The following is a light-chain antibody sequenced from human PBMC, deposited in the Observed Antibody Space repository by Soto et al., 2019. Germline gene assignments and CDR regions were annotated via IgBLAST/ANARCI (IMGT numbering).Light chain of an antibody. Sequence: DIQMTQSPSSLSASVGDRVTITCRASKDMRNDLGWYQQKPGEAPKRLIYAAPRWQSGVPSRFGGSGSGTEYTLTIASLQPEDFATYDSRHHNSCPLTFGGGTRVEIK. CDR2: AAP. CDR1: KDMRND. V-gene: IGKV1-17*01. J-gene: IGKJ4*01. CDR3: RHHNSCPLT.